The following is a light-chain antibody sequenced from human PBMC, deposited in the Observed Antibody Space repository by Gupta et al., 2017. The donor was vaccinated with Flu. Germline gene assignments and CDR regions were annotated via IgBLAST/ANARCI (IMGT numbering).Light chain of an antibody. Sequence: EIVMTQSPATLSVSPGERATLSCWASQTVVTNLAWYQQKPGQAPRLLIYDASTRATGIPARFGGSGYGTEFTLTISSLRSEDSAVYYCQHYDNWPPYTFGQGTTLEIK. J-gene: IGKJ2*01. CDR2: DAS. CDR1: QTVVTN. V-gene: IGKV3-15*01. CDR3: QHYDNWPPYT.